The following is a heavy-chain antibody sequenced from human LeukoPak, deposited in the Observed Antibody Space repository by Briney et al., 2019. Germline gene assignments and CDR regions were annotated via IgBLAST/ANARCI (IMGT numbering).Heavy chain of an antibody. V-gene: IGHV3-48*03. D-gene: IGHD4-17*01. CDR2: IGSGGSTI. CDR1: GFTFSSYE. CDR3: ASGDPTGIAY. Sequence: PGGSLRLSCAASGFTFSSYEMNWVRQAPGKGLEWVSWIGSGGSTIYYADSVKGRFTISRDNAKNSLSLQLNSLRAEDTAVYYCASGDPTGIAYWGQGTLVTVSS. J-gene: IGHJ1*01.